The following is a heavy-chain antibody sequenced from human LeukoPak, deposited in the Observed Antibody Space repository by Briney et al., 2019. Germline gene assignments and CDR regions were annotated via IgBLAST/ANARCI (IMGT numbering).Heavy chain of an antibody. CDR3: ARLRGSWYSRSNWFDP. J-gene: IGHJ5*02. D-gene: IGHD6-13*01. CDR1: GGSISSGGYY. Sequence: SQTLSLTCTVSGGSISSGGYYWSWIRQHPGKGLEWIVYIYYSGRNYYNPSLKSRVTISVDTSKNQFSLKLNSVTAADTAVYYCARLRGSWYSRSNWFDPWGQGTLVTVSS. CDR2: IYYSGRN. V-gene: IGHV4-31*03.